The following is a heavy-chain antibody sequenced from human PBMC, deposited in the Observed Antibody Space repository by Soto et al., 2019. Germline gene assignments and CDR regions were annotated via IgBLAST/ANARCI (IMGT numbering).Heavy chain of an antibody. V-gene: IGHV4-30-4*08. J-gene: IGHJ6*02. Sequence: SETLSLTCTVSGGSINNCDYYWNWIRQHPGKGLEWMGEINHRGTTNYNPSLKSRVIISVDTSKNHFSLNLTSVTAADTAVYYSVATTMAYYYGMDVWGQGTTVTVSS. CDR1: GGSINNCDYY. CDR2: INHRGTT. D-gene: IGHD5-12*01. CDR3: VATTMAYYYGMDV.